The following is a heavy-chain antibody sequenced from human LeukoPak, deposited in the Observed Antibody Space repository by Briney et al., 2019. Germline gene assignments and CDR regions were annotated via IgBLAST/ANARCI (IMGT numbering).Heavy chain of an antibody. J-gene: IGHJ4*02. D-gene: IGHD1-26*01. Sequence: GGSLRLSCAASGFTFSTYSMNWVRQAPGKGLEWVSSISSSSTYIYYADSAKGRFTISRDNAKNSLYLQMNSLRAEDTVVYYCARDGTWDYWGQGTLVTVSS. V-gene: IGHV3-21*01. CDR1: GFTFSTYS. CDR3: ARDGTWDY. CDR2: ISSSSTYI.